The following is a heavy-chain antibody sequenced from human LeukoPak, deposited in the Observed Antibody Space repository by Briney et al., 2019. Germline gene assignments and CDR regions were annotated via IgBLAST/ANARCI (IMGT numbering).Heavy chain of an antibody. Sequence: PSETLSLTCAVSGYSISSGYYWGWIRQPPGKGLEWIGSTYHSGSTYYNPSLKSRVTISVDTSKNQFSLKLSSVTAADTAVYYCARPARAVAGTVDYWGQGTLVTVSS. CDR3: ARPARAVAGTVDY. CDR2: TYHSGST. V-gene: IGHV4-38-2*01. J-gene: IGHJ4*02. D-gene: IGHD6-19*01. CDR1: GYSISSGYY.